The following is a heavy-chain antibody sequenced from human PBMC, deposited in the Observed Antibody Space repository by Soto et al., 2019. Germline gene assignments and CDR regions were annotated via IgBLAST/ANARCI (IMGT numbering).Heavy chain of an antibody. CDR2: ISAYNCNT. J-gene: IGHJ4*02. CDR1: GYTFSNYG. V-gene: IGHV1-18*01. Sequence: QVQLVQSGAEVKKPGASVKVSCKASGYTFSNYGISWVRQAPGQGLEWMGWISAYNCNTKYAQKLQGRVTMTTDTATSTAYMELRSLRPDDTAVYYCARDSPPVDFWGQGTLVNVSS. CDR3: ARDSPPVDF.